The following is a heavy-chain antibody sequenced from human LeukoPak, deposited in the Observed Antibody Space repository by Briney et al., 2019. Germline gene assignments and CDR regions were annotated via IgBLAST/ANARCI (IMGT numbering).Heavy chain of an antibody. D-gene: IGHD3-3*01. Sequence: PGGSLRLSCAASGFTFSDYYMSWVRQAPGKGLEWVSYISSSGSTIYYADSVKGRFTISRDNAKNSLYLQMNSLRAEDTAVYYCARDQAGYYDFWSGYHDYWGQGTLVTVSS. CDR3: ARDQAGYYDFWSGYHDY. J-gene: IGHJ4*02. CDR2: ISSSGSTI. V-gene: IGHV3-11*04. CDR1: GFTFSDYY.